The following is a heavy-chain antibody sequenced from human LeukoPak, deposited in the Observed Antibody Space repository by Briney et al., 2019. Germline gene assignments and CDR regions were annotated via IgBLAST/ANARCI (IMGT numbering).Heavy chain of an antibody. CDR2: ISTGSSTT. D-gene: IGHD6-13*01. V-gene: IGHV3-48*02. CDR3: ARVAAGYSVNYFDY. J-gene: IGHJ4*02. CDR1: EFAFSTYN. Sequence: GGSLRLSCGASEFAFSTYNMNWVRQAPGKGLEWVSYISTGSSTTYYADSVKGRFTISRDNVENSLYLQMNSLRDEDTAVYYCARVAAGYSVNYFDYWGQGTLVTVSS.